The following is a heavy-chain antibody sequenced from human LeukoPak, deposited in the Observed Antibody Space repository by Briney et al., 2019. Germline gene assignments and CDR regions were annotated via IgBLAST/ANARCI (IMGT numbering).Heavy chain of an antibody. CDR3: ARVDGSGWHYGYFDY. CDR2: AYYRSKWYN. Sequence: SQTLSLTCAISGDSVSRNRTAWNWIRQSPSRGLEWLGRAYYRSKWYNDYAVSVKSRITINADTSKNQFSLQLNSVTPEDTAVYYCARVDGSGWHYGYFDYWGQGTLVTVSS. CDR1: GDSVSRNRTA. J-gene: IGHJ4*02. D-gene: IGHD6-19*01. V-gene: IGHV6-1*01.